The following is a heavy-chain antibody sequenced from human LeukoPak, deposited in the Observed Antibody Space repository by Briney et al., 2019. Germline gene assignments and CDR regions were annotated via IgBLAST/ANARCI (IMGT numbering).Heavy chain of an antibody. CDR1: GFTFSSYA. CDR3: AKDSIRGYYDSSGLDY. J-gene: IGHJ4*02. V-gene: IGHV3-23*01. Sequence: GGSLRLSCAASGFTFSSYAMRWVRQAPGKGLEWVSAISGSGGSTNYADSVKGRFTISRDNSKNTLYLQMNSLRAEDTAVYYCAKDSIRGYYDSSGLDYWGQGTLVTVSS. CDR2: ISGSGGST. D-gene: IGHD3-22*01.